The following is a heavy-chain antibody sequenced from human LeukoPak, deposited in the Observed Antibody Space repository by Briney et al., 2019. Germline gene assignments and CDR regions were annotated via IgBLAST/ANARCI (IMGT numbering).Heavy chain of an antibody. Sequence: GGSLRLSCAASGFTFSSYSMNWVRQAPGKGLEWVSSISSSSSYIYYADSVKGRFTISRDNAKNSLYLQMNSLRAEDTAVYYCATLLPAVVTPSTNRGASWGQGTLVTVSS. V-gene: IGHV3-21*01. D-gene: IGHD3-22*01. J-gene: IGHJ4*02. CDR1: GFTFSSYS. CDR2: ISSSSSYI. CDR3: ATLLPAVVTPSTNRGAS.